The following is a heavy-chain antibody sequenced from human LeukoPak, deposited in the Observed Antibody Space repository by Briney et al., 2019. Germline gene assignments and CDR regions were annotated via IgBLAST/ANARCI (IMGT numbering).Heavy chain of an antibody. Sequence: SETLSLTCSVSGGSISSSSSYWGWIRQPPGKGLEWIGSIYYSGSSFDNPALKSRVTISVDTSKNQFSLKLSSVTAADTAVYYCARVNYYYYMDVWGKGTTVTISS. CDR3: ARVNYYYYMDV. CDR2: IYYSGSS. V-gene: IGHV4-39*07. J-gene: IGHJ6*03. CDR1: GGSISSSSSY.